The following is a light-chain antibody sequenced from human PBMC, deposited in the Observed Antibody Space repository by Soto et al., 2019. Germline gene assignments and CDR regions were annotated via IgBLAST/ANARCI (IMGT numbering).Light chain of an antibody. CDR1: SSNVGGNP. CDR2: TNT. V-gene: IGLV1-44*01. J-gene: IGLJ1*01. CDR3: ASWDDSLNGPV. Sequence: QSMLPHPPSTSGTPGQRVTISCSGSSSNVGGNPVNWYQHVPTTAPKLLIYTNTQRPSGVPDRFSGSKSGTSASLAISGLQSEDEADYYCASWDDSLNGPVFGTGTKVTVL.